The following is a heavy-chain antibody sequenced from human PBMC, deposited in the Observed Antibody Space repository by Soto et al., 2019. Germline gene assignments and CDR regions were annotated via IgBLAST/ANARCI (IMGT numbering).Heavy chain of an antibody. CDR1: SGSINSGLYY. CDR2: IYSRGNT. J-gene: IGHJ4*02. CDR3: ARTRSGSYFVLEY. D-gene: IGHD3-10*01. Sequence: QVQLQESGPGLVKPSQTLSLTCTVSSGSINSGLYYWTWIRQHPEKGLEWIGFIYSRGNTYYTPHLQSRVNIAVDTSKNQFSQRGSSVTVAGTAVFYSARTRSGSYFVLEYWGQGAQVTVSP. V-gene: IGHV4-31*03.